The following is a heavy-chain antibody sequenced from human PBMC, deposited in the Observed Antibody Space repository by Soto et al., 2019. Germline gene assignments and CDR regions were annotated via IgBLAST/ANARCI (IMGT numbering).Heavy chain of an antibody. J-gene: IGHJ5*02. CDR3: ARGDPNYGDYVLNWFDP. Sequence: QVQVVQSGAEVKKPGSSVKVSCKASGGTFSSYAISWVRQAPGQGLEWMGGIIPIFGTANYAQKFQGRVTITADESTSTAYMELSSLRSEDTAVYYCARGDPNYGDYVLNWFDPWGQGTLVTVSS. CDR1: GGTFSSYA. V-gene: IGHV1-69*01. CDR2: IIPIFGTA. D-gene: IGHD4-17*01.